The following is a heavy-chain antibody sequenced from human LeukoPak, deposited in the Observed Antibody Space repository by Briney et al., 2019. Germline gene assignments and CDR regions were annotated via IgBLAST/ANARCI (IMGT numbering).Heavy chain of an antibody. D-gene: IGHD3-10*01. J-gene: IGHJ2*01. CDR3: ARGRGGPSSGSRGYFDL. CDR2: INAGNGNT. CDR1: GYTFTSYA. Sequence: GASVKVSCKASGYTFTSYAMHWVRQAPGQRLEWMGWINAGNGNTKYSQEFQGRVTITRDTSASTAYMELSSLRSEDTAVYYCARGRGGPSSGSRGYFDLWGRGTLVTVSS. V-gene: IGHV1-3*01.